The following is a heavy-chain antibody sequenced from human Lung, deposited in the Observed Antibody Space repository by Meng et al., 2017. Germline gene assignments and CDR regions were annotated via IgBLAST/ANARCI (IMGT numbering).Heavy chain of an antibody. D-gene: IGHD2-21*02. CDR2: INAGNGNT. J-gene: IGHJ4*02. V-gene: IGHV1-3*01. CDR3: ARGDYCGGDCYWFDY. CDR1: GYTFTSYA. Sequence: QVQLVPSGAGVKKPGASVKVSCKASGYTFTSYAMHWVRQAPVQRLEWMGWINAGNGNTKYSQKFQGRVTITRDTSASTAYMELSSLRSEDTAVYYCARGDYCGGDCYWFDYWGQGTLVTVSS.